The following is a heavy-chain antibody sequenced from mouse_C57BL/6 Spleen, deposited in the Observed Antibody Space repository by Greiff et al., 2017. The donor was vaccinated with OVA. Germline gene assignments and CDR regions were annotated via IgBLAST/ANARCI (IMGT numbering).Heavy chain of an antibody. J-gene: IGHJ4*01. D-gene: IGHD2-1*01. CDR3: ARSRGNYGAMDY. V-gene: IGHV1-54*01. Sequence: QVQLQQSGAELVRPGTSVKVSCKASGYAFTNYLIEWVKQRPGQGLEWIGVINPGSGGTNYNEKFKGKATLTADKSSSTAYMQLSSLTSEDSAVYFCARSRGNYGAMDYWGQGTSVTVSS. CDR1: GYAFTNYL. CDR2: INPGSGGT.